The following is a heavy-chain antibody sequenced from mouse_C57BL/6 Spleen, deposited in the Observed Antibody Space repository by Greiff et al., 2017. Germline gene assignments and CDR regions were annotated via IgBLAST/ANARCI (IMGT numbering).Heavy chain of an antibody. CDR3: ARGLGYFDV. V-gene: IGHV7-1*01. D-gene: IGHD4-1*01. Sequence: EVNLVESGGGLVQSGRSLRLSCATSGFTFSDFYMEWVRQAPGKGLEWIAASRNKANDYTTEYSASVKGRFIVSRDTSQSILYLQMNALRAEDTAIYYCARGLGYFDVWGTGTTVTVSS. CDR1: GFTFSDFY. CDR2: SRNKANDYTT. J-gene: IGHJ1*03.